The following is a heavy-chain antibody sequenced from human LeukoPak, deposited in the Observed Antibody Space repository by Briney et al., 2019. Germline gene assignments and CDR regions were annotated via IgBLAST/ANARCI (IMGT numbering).Heavy chain of an antibody. D-gene: IGHD3-22*01. J-gene: IGHJ3*02. V-gene: IGHV3-74*01. Sequence: PGGSLRLSCAASGFTFSSYWMHWVRQAPGKGLVWVSRINSDGSSTSYADSVKGRFTISRDNAKNTLYLQMNSLRAEDTAVYYCARDVYYDSSGYYYSAVAFDIWGQGTMVTVSS. CDR3: ARDVYYDSSGYYYSAVAFDI. CDR2: INSDGSST. CDR1: GFTFSSYW.